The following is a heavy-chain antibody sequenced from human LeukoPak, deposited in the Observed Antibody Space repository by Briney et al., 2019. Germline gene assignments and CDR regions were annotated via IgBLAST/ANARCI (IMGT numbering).Heavy chain of an antibody. CDR2: ISYDGSNK. V-gene: IGHV3-30*04. CDR1: GFTFSNYA. D-gene: IGHD1-26*01. CDR3: AKDELGSGSYDAFDI. J-gene: IGHJ3*02. Sequence: PGGSLRLSCAASGFTFSNYALHWVRQAPGKGLEWVAVISYDGSNKFYADSVRGRFTFSRDNSKNTLFLQMNSLRAEDTAVYYCAKDELGSGSYDAFDIWGQGTMVTVSS.